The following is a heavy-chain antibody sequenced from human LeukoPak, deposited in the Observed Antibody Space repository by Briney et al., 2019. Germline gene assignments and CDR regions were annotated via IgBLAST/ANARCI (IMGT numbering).Heavy chain of an antibody. Sequence: TSETLSLTCAVYGGSFSGYYWSWIRQPPGKGLEWIGEINHSGSTNYNPSLKSRVTISVDTSKNQFSLKLSSVTAADTAVYYFARAGGYCSGGSCYSWGQGTLVTVSS. CDR2: INHSGST. D-gene: IGHD2-15*01. CDR3: ARAGGYCSGGSCYS. V-gene: IGHV4-34*01. J-gene: IGHJ4*02. CDR1: GGSFSGYY.